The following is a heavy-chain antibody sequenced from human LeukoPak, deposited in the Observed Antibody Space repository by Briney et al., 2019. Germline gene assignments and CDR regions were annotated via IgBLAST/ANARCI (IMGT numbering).Heavy chain of an antibody. V-gene: IGHV1-18*01. D-gene: IGHD1-14*01. J-gene: IGHJ4*02. CDR1: GYTFTSYG. CDR2: ISAYNGNT. Sequence: ASVKVSCKASGYTFTSYGISWVRQAPGQGLEWMGWISAYNGNTNYAQKLQGRVTMTRDTSISTAYMELSRLRSDDTAVYYCARGSEPTLRYYFDYWGQGTLVTVSS. CDR3: ARGSEPTLRYYFDY.